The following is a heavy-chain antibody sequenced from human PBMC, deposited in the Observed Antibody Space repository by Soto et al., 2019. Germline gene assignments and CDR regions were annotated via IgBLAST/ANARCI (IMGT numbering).Heavy chain of an antibody. CDR2: ISYDGSNK. CDR1: GFTFSSYG. CDR3: AKDSGYSYGYTLYYYGMDV. V-gene: IGHV3-30*18. Sequence: GGSLRLSCAASGFTFSSYGMHWVRQAPGKGLEWVAVISYDGSNKYYADSVKGRFTISRDNSKNTLYLQMNSLRAEDTAVYYCAKDSGYSYGYTLYYYGMDVWGQGTTVTVSS. J-gene: IGHJ6*02. D-gene: IGHD5-18*01.